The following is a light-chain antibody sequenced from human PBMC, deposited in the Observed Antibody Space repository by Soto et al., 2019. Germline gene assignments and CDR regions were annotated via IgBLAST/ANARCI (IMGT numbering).Light chain of an antibody. J-gene: IGKJ4*01. CDR1: QDIGNF. V-gene: IGKV1-27*01. CDR3: QKCKVAPFT. CDR2: AAS. Sequence: DIQMTQSPSSLSAFVGDRVTITCRASQDIGNFLAWYQQKPGKVPKLLIYAASTLQSGVPSRFSGSGSGTDFTLTISSLQSEDVATYYCQKCKVAPFTVGGGTKVDIK.